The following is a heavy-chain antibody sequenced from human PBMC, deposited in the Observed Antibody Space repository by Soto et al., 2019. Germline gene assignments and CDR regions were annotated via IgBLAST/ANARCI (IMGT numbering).Heavy chain of an antibody. V-gene: IGHV3-23*01. CDR1: GFTFSGYT. CDR3: VKDVWDY. D-gene: IGHD2-21*01. CDR2: IGNSGDGT. J-gene: IGHJ4*02. Sequence: LRLSCAASGFTFSGYTMNWVRQAPGKGLEWVAVIGNSGDGTHYADSVKGRFTISRDNSKNTLYLQMESLRAEDTAVYYCVKDVWDYWGQGVLVTVSS.